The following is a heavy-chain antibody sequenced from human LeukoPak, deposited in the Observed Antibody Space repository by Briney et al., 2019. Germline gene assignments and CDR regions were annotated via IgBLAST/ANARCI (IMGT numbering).Heavy chain of an antibody. CDR3: ARLFHPAFSGNCPFDY. D-gene: IGHD1-26*01. J-gene: IGHJ4*02. Sequence: SETLSLTCTVSGGSINIYYWSWIRQPPGKGLEWIAYIYYSGSTSYNPYLKSRVTISVDTSKNHFSLKLNPVTAADTAMYSCARLFHPAFSGNCPFDYWGQGTLVTVSS. V-gene: IGHV4-59*01. CDR2: IYYSGST. CDR1: GGSINIYY.